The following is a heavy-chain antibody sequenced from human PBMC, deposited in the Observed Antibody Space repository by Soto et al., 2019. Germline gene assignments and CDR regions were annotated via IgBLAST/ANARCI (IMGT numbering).Heavy chain of an antibody. J-gene: IGHJ5*02. V-gene: IGHV4-31*03. CDR1: GASISAGDSF. CDR2: IYYTGTT. D-gene: IGHD2-2*01. Sequence: SETLSLTCSVSGASISAGDSFWSWIRQAPGKGLEWIGYIYYTGTTYYNPSLSSRFSMSVDTSTNQVSLTLSSVTAADTAVYYCVRGGYCSSSNCYNWLDPWGQGLLVTVSS. CDR3: VRGGYCSSSNCYNWLDP.